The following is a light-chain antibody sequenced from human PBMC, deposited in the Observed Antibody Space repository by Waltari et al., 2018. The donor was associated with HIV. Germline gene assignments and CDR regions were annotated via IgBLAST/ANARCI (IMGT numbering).Light chain of an antibody. Sequence: QSILTQPPSVSAAPGQRVAISCSGGDSNICDNLLSWYQQLPGAAPKPLIFDNNQRPSGIPARFTASKSDTSGTLDIAGLQTGDEGDYYCATWDSSLRNWVFGGGTRLTVL. V-gene: IGLV1-51*01. CDR1: DSNICDNL. J-gene: IGLJ3*02. CDR2: DNN. CDR3: ATWDSSLRNWV.